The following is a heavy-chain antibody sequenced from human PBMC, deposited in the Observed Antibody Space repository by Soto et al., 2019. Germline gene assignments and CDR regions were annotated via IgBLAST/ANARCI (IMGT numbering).Heavy chain of an antibody. J-gene: IGHJ4*02. D-gene: IGHD5-12*01. V-gene: IGHV3-21*01. CDR3: ARGGDGYDAYYFDY. CDR2: ISSSSSYI. Sequence: EVQLVESGGGLIQPGGSLRLSCAASGFTVSNNYMSWVRQAPGKGLEWVSSISSSSSYIYYADSVKGRFTISRDNAKNSLYLQMNSLRAEDTAVYYCARGGDGYDAYYFDYWGQGTLVTVSS. CDR1: GFTVSNNY.